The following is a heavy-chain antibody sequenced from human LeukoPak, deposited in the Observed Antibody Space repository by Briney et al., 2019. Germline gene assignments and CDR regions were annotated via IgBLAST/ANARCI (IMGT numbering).Heavy chain of an antibody. CDR1: GYTFTGYY. Sequence: GASVKVSCKASGYTFTGYYMHWVRQAPGQGLEWMGWINPNSGGANYAQKFQGRVTMTRDMSTSTVYMELSSLRSEDTAVYYCARDRGDRGYYYYYMDVWGKGTTVTVSS. J-gene: IGHJ6*03. V-gene: IGHV1-2*02. CDR3: ARDRGDRGYYYYYMDV. D-gene: IGHD2-21*02. CDR2: INPNSGGA.